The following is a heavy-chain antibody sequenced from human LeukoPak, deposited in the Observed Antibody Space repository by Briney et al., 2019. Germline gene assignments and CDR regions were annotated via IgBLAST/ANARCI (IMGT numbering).Heavy chain of an antibody. D-gene: IGHD5-24*01. J-gene: IGHJ3*02. Sequence: GGSLRLSCAASGFTFDDYGMSWVRQAPGKGLEWVSGINWNGGSTGYADSVKGRFTISRDNAKNSLYLQMNSLRAEDTALYYCARGDGYNYGGAFDIWGQGTMVTVSS. V-gene: IGHV3-20*04. CDR2: INWNGGST. CDR3: ARGDGYNYGGAFDI. CDR1: GFTFDDYG.